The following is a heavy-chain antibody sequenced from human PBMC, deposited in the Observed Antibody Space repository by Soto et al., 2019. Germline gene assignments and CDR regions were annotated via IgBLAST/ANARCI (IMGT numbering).Heavy chain of an antibody. CDR2: IYYSGST. CDR1: GGSISSYY. CDR3: ASTCSGGSCYDGNYYYYYGMDV. V-gene: IGHV4-59*01. D-gene: IGHD2-15*01. J-gene: IGHJ6*02. Sequence: SETLSLPCTVSGGSISSYYWSWIRQPPGKGLEWIGYIYYSGSTNYNPSLKSRVTKPVDTSKNQFSLKLSSVTAADTAVYYCASTCSGGSCYDGNYYYYYGMDVWGQGTTVTVSS.